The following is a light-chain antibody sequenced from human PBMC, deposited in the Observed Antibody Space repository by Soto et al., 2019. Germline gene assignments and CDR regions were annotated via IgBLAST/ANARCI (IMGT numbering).Light chain of an antibody. CDR2: NND. CDR1: SSNIGSKY. J-gene: IGLJ1*01. Sequence: QLVLTQPPSASGTPGQRVTISCSGSSSNIGSKYVCWYQQLPGTAPKLLIYNNDQRPSGVPDRFSGSKSGTSASLAISGLRSEDEADYYCATWDDSLSAYVFGTGTKLTVL. V-gene: IGLV1-47*02. CDR3: ATWDDSLSAYV.